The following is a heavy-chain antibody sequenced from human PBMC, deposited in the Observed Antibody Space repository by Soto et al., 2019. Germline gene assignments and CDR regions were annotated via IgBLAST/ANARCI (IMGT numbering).Heavy chain of an antibody. J-gene: IGHJ3*02. CDR3: AKDIRYDSSGDAFDI. CDR2: ISWNSGSI. CDR1: GFTFDDYA. Sequence: EVQLVESGGGLVQPGRSLRLSCAASGFTFDDYAMHWVRQAPGKGLEWVSGISWNSGSIGYADSVKGRFTISRDNAKNSLYLQMNSLRAEDTALYYCAKDIRYDSSGDAFDIWGQGTMVTVSS. V-gene: IGHV3-9*01. D-gene: IGHD3-22*01.